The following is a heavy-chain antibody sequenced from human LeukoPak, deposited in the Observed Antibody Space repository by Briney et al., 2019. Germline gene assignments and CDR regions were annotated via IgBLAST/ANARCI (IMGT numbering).Heavy chain of an antibody. CDR3: ARSFVGTRKRNDY. J-gene: IGHJ4*02. V-gene: IGHV1-8*01. D-gene: IGHD2-21*01. CDR2: MNPNSGNT. Sequence: ASVKVSCKASGYTFSSYDINWVRQATGQGLEWMGWMNPNSGNTGYAQRFQGRVTMTRSTSISTAYMELSSLTSDDTAVYYCARSFVGTRKRNDYWGRGTLVTVSS. CDR1: GYTFSSYD.